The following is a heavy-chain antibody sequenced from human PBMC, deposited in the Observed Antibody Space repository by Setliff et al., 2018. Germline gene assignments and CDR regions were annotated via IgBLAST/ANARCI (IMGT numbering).Heavy chain of an antibody. Sequence: TSETLSLTCAVYGGSFSGYYWSWIRQPPGKGLEWIGEINHSGSTNYNPSLKSRVTISADTSKNQFSLKLSSVAAADTAVYYCARGGYSYGHHYYYYMDVWGKGTTVTVSS. CDR3: ARGGYSYGHHYYYYMDV. D-gene: IGHD5-18*01. J-gene: IGHJ6*03. CDR1: GGSFSGYY. V-gene: IGHV4-34*01. CDR2: INHSGST.